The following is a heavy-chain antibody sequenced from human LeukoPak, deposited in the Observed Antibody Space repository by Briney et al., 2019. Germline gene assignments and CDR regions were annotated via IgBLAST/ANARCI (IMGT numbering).Heavy chain of an antibody. CDR3: TTYRYSYGSTGYSYFDY. J-gene: IGHJ4*02. Sequence: GGSRRLSCAASGLTFGNAWMSWVRQAPGKGLEWVARITSKTSGEATDYAAPVRGRFTISRGDSKATLYLQMDSLETEDTAIYYCTTYRYSYGSTGYSYFDYWGQGILVTVSS. CDR1: GLTFGNAW. CDR2: ITSKTSGEAT. V-gene: IGHV3-15*01. D-gene: IGHD3-22*01.